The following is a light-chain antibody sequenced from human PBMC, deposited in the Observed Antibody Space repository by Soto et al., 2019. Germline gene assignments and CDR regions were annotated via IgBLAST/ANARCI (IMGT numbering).Light chain of an antibody. CDR2: TAS. V-gene: IGKV1-39*01. CDR1: QSISNY. CDR3: QQSYSTPLT. Sequence: DIRMTQSPSSLSSSVGDRVTITCRASQSISNYLNWYQQKPGKAPNLLIYTASSLQSGVPSRFSGSGSGTDFTLTISSLQPEDFATYYCQQSYSTPLTFGGGTKVEIK. J-gene: IGKJ4*01.